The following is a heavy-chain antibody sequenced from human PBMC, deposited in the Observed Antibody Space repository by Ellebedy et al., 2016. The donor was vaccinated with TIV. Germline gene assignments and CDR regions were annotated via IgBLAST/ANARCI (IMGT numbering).Heavy chain of an antibody. CDR3: ARGGYGGPFDC. CDR2: IKQDGSEK. D-gene: IGHD3-16*01. V-gene: IGHV3-7*03. J-gene: IGHJ4*02. CDR1: GFTFSNYW. Sequence: GESLKISCAASGFTFSNYWMKWVRQAPVKGLEWVANIKQDGSEKYYVDSVKGRFTISRDNAQNSLFLQMTRLRVEDTAVYFCARGGYGGPFDCWGQGTLVTVSS.